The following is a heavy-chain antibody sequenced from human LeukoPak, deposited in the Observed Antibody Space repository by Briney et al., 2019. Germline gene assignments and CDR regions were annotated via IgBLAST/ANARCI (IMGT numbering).Heavy chain of an antibody. D-gene: IGHD1-26*01. CDR1: GGSISSSSYY. Sequence: LSLTCTVSGGSISSSSYYWGWVRQAPGKGLEWVSYISSSGGTTYYADSVKGRFTISRDTAKNSLYLQMNSLRAEDTAVYYCARDARGATDYWGQGTLVTVSS. CDR3: ARDARGATDY. V-gene: IGHV3-48*03. CDR2: ISSSGGTT. J-gene: IGHJ4*02.